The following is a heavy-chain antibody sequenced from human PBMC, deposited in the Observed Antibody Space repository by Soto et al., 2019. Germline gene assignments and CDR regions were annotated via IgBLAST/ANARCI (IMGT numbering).Heavy chain of an antibody. CDR3: ASREQLAVGMDV. D-gene: IGHD6-13*01. Sequence: VASVKVSCKASGGTFSSYAISWVRQAPGQGLEWMGGIIPIFGTANYAQKFQGRVTITADESTSTAYMELSSLRSEDTAVYYCASREQLAVGMDVWGQGTTGTVSS. CDR1: GGTFSSYA. J-gene: IGHJ6*02. CDR2: IIPIFGTA. V-gene: IGHV1-69*13.